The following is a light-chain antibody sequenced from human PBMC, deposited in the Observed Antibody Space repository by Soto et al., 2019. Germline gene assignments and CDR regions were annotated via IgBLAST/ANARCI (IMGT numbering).Light chain of an antibody. CDR3: AVWDDSLNGVV. Sequence: QSVLTQPPSASGTPGQRVTISCSGSSSNIGSNTVNWYRQLPGTAPKLFIYSNNQRPSGVPDRFSGSKSGTSASLAISGLQSEDEADYYCAVWDDSLNGVVFGGGTQLTVL. J-gene: IGLJ2*01. CDR1: SSNIGSNT. V-gene: IGLV1-44*01. CDR2: SNN.